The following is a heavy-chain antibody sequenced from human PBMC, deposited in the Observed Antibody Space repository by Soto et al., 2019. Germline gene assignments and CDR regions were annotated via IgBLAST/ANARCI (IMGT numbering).Heavy chain of an antibody. Sequence: EVQLVESGGGLVQSGGSLRLSCEASGFSFKTYIMNWVRQSPERGLEWVSSINGRGNYIYYAESVEGRFTISRDNAKNLLSLQMNTLRVEDTAMYYCVRDDGIAGATSAFDYWGQGTPVTVSA. CDR2: INGRGNYI. CDR3: VRDDGIAGATSAFDY. D-gene: IGHD1-26*01. V-gene: IGHV3-21*06. J-gene: IGHJ4*02. CDR1: GFSFKTYI.